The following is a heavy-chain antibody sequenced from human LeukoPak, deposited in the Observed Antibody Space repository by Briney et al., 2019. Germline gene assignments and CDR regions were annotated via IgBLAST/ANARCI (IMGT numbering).Heavy chain of an antibody. Sequence: GGSLRLSCAASGFTVSSNYMSWVRQAPGKGLEWVSVIYSGGSTYYADSVKGRFTISRDNSKNTLYLQMNSLRAEDTAVYYCARDANDYGDYAGDYWGQGTLVTVSS. CDR2: IYSGGST. CDR3: ARDANDYGDYAGDY. V-gene: IGHV3-66*01. D-gene: IGHD4-17*01. J-gene: IGHJ4*02. CDR1: GFTVSSNY.